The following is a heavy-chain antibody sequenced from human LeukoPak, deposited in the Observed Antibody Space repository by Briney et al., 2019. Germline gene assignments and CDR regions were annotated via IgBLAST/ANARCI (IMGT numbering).Heavy chain of an antibody. V-gene: IGHV3-21*01. CDR3: ARDWGIAVAGTDY. CDR2: ISSSSSYI. Sequence: GGSLRLSCAASGFTFSSYSMNWVRQAPGKGLEWVSSISSSSSYIYYADSVKGRFTISRDNAENSLYLQMNSLRAEDTAVYYCARDWGIAVAGTDYWGQGTLVTVSS. J-gene: IGHJ4*02. D-gene: IGHD6-19*01. CDR1: GFTFSSYS.